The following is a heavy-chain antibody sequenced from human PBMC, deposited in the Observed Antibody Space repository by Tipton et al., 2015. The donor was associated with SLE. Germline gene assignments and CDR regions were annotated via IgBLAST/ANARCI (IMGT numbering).Heavy chain of an antibody. Sequence: TLSLTCTVSGGSISSSSYYWGWIRQPPGKGLEWIGSIYYSGSNYHHPSLKSRGTISVDTSKNQFSLKLSSVTAADTAVYYCARVPYYDYGDEMYAFDIWGQGTMVTVSS. J-gene: IGHJ3*02. CDR2: IYYSGSN. D-gene: IGHD4-17*01. V-gene: IGHV4-39*07. CDR3: ARVPYYDYGDEMYAFDI. CDR1: GGSISSSSYY.